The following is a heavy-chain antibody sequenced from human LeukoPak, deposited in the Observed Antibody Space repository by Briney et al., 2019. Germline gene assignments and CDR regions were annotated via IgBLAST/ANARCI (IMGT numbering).Heavy chain of an antibody. J-gene: IGHJ6*03. D-gene: IGHD3-16*01. CDR2: ISGSGGST. Sequence: GGSLRLSCAASGFTFSSYAMSWVRQAPGRGLEWVSAISGSGGSTYYADSVKGRFTISRDNSKNTLYLQMNSLRAEDTAVYYCAKAPRFAFVRYYYYYMDVWGKGTTVTVSS. CDR1: GFTFSSYA. V-gene: IGHV3-23*01. CDR3: AKAPRFAFVRYYYYYMDV.